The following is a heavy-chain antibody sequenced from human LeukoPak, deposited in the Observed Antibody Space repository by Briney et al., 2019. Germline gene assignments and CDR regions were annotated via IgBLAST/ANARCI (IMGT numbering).Heavy chain of an antibody. CDR2: INWNGGST. V-gene: IGHV3-20*04. D-gene: IGHD3-10*01. Sequence: PGGSLRLSCAASGFTFYDYGMSWVRQAPGKGLEWVSGINWNGGSTGYADSVKGRFTISRDNSKNTLYLQMNSLRAEDTAVYYCAKGEGRNLRSMVQDYWGQGTLVTVSS. CDR1: GFTFYDYG. CDR3: AKGEGRNLRSMVQDY. J-gene: IGHJ4*02.